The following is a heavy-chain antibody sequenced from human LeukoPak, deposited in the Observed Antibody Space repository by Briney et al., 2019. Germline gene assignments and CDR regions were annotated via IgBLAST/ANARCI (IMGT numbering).Heavy chain of an antibody. J-gene: IGHJ6*03. CDR3: ARGLSETMVRFSNYFYMDV. D-gene: IGHD2-21*01. CDR1: GGSFSGYY. Sequence: EASETLSLTCGVHGGSFSGYYWTWIRQAPGKGLELIGEINYLGTTSYNPSLKSRVTLSVDTSKNQFSLRLRSVTAADTAVYYCARGLSETMVRFSNYFYMDVWGNGTTVSVSS. V-gene: IGHV4-34*01. CDR2: INYLGTT.